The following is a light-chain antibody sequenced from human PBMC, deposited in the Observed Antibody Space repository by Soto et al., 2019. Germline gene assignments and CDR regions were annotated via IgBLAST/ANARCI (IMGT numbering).Light chain of an antibody. V-gene: IGLV2-14*03. Sequence: QSALTQPASVSGSPGQSITISCTGTSSDVGGYNYVSWYQQHPGKVPKPMIYDVSNRPSGVSNRFSGSKSGNTASLTISGLQAEDEADYYCSSYTSSSTYVFGIGTKVTVL. J-gene: IGLJ1*01. CDR3: SSYTSSSTYV. CDR2: DVS. CDR1: SSDVGGYNY.